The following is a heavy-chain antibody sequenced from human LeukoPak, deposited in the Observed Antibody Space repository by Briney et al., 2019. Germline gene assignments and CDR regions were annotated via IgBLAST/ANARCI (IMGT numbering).Heavy chain of an antibody. CDR3: ASYSSSIRMDV. D-gene: IGHD6-6*01. V-gene: IGHV4-4*07. CDR2: IYTSGPT. Sequence: PSETLSLTCTDTGGTISSHYWSWIPQPAGKGLERIGRIYTSGPTNYNPSLKSRVTISVDKTKNQFSLKLSSVTATDTAVYYCASYSSSIRMDVWGKGTTVTVSS. CDR1: GGTISSHY. J-gene: IGHJ6*04.